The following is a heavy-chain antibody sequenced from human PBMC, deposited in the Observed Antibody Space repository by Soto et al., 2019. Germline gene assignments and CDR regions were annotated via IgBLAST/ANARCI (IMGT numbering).Heavy chain of an antibody. D-gene: IGHD2-21*02. CDR1: GFTVSSNY. CDR3: AREGEAYCGGDCQDWALDY. V-gene: IGHV3-66*01. J-gene: IGHJ4*02. CDR2: IYSGGST. Sequence: PGGSLRLSCAASGFTVSSNYMSWVRQAPGKGLEWVSVIYSGGSTYYADSVKGRFTISRDNSKNTLYLQMNSLRAEDTAVYYCAREGEAYCGGDCQDWALDYWGQGTLVTVSS.